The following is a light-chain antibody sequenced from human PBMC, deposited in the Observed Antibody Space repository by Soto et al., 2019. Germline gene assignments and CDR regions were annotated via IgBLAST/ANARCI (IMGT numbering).Light chain of an antibody. V-gene: IGKV1-5*01. J-gene: IGKJ1*01. CDR3: QQYNSYAWT. Sequence: DIQMTQSPSTLSASVGDRVTITCRASQSISSWLAWYQQKPGKAPKLLIYDASSLESGVPPRFSGSGSGTEFTRTISSLQPDDFATYYCQQYNSYAWTFGQGTKGESK. CDR2: DAS. CDR1: QSISSW.